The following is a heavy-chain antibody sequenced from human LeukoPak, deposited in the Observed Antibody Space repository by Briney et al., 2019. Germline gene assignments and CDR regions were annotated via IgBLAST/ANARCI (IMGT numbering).Heavy chain of an antibody. J-gene: IGHJ3*02. D-gene: IGHD3-22*01. Sequence: SVKVSCKASGGTFSSYAISWVRQAPGQGLEWMGRIIPILGIANYAQKFQGRVTITADKSTSTAYMELSSLRSEDTAVYYRARERTMIVQVRAFDIWGQGTMVTVSS. CDR1: GGTFSSYA. CDR3: ARERTMIVQVRAFDI. V-gene: IGHV1-69*04. CDR2: IIPILGIA.